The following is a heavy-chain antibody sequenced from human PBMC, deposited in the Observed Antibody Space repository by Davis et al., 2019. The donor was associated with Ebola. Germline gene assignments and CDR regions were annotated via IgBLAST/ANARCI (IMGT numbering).Heavy chain of an antibody. J-gene: IGHJ4*02. D-gene: IGHD5-18*01. CDR1: CFIFSTYA. CDR2: ISGSGTGA. V-gene: IGHV3-23*01. CDR3: VNGYSFGFFF. Sequence: GESLKISCAASCFIFSTYAMSWVRQAPGKGLEWVSGISGSGTGAYYADSVKGRFTISRDNSKKTMSLQMDSLRADDTAVYYCVNGYSFGFFFWGQGTLVSVSS.